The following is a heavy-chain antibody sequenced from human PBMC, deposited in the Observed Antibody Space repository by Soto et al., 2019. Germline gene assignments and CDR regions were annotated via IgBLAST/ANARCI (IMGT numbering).Heavy chain of an antibody. CDR2: IYYGGNT. CDR1: GGSITSGS. D-gene: IGHD3-16*01. J-gene: IGHJ4*02. CDR3: GRDWGGRKFDY. V-gene: IGHV4-59*01. Sequence: SETLSLTCTVSGGSITSGSWSWIRQSPGKGLEWIGYIYYGGNTDYNPSLESRVTISLDSSKNQFSLKVRSVTAADTAVDYCGRDWGGRKFDYWGQGAMVTVYS.